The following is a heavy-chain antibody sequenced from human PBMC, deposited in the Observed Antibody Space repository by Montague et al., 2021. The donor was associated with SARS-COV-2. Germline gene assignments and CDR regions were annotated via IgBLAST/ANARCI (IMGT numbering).Heavy chain of an antibody. J-gene: IGHJ4*02. Sequence: SLRLSCAASGFNFDDYIMHWVRRAPGRGLEWVSLISRAGSGTYYADSAKGRFTISRDNRKNSLFLQMNSLRSEDTAIYYCARDRGFPLYDSTGLFDSWGQGTLVSVSS. V-gene: IGHV3-43*01. CDR1: GFNFDDYI. D-gene: IGHD3-22*01. CDR3: ARDRGFPLYDSTGLFDS. CDR2: ISRAGSGT.